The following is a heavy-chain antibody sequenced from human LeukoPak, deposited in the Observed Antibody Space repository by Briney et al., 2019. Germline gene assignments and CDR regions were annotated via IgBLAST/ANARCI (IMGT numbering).Heavy chain of an antibody. CDR3: ARVKLDEFFGKNPAYYYVDV. D-gene: IGHD3-3*01. V-gene: IGHV4-59*01. J-gene: IGHJ6*03. Sequence: SETLSLTCTVSGDSIRSYCWTWIRQPPGKELEWIGYIYYSGDTNYNPSLKSRVTISIDTSKNQFSLKLSSVTAVDTAVYHCARVKLDEFFGKNPAYYYVDVWGKGTTVTVSS. CDR2: IYYSGDT. CDR1: GDSIRSYC.